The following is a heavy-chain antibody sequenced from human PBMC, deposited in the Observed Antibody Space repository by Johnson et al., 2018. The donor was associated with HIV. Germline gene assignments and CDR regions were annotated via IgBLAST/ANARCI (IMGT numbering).Heavy chain of an antibody. CDR2: ISSSGSTI. Sequence: VQLLESGGGLVQPGGSLRLSCAASGFTFSDYYMSWIRQAPGKGLEWVSYISSSGSTIYYADSVKGRFTISRDNAKNSLYLQMNSLRAEDTAVYYCARSDSSGYYPSHAFDIWGQGTMVTVSS. J-gene: IGHJ3*02. V-gene: IGHV3-11*04. D-gene: IGHD3-22*01. CDR3: ARSDSSGYYPSHAFDI. CDR1: GFTFSDYY.